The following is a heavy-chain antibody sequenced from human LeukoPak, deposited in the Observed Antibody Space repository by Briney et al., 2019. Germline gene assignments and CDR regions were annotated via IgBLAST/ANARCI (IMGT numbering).Heavy chain of an antibody. CDR2: ISNDGSHK. CDR3: ARDPNRLADYGGDYFDH. V-gene: IGHV3-30*04. D-gene: IGHD4-23*01. Sequence: PGGSLRLSCAASGFPFSSYSMHWVRQAPGNGLEWVAVISNDGSHKYYADSVKGRFIISRDNSKNTLSLQMNTLRPDDTAVFYCARDPNRLADYGGDYFDHWGQGTLVTVPS. J-gene: IGHJ4*02. CDR1: GFPFSSYS.